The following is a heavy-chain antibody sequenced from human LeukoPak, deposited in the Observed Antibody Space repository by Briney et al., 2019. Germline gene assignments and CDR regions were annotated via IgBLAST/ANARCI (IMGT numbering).Heavy chain of an antibody. D-gene: IGHD6-19*01. CDR2: INPSGGST. J-gene: IGHJ4*02. CDR3: ASSSSGRIDFDY. CDR1: GYTFTSYY. V-gene: IGHV1-46*01. Sequence: ASVKVSCKASGYTFTSYYMHWVRQAPGQGLEWMGIINPSGGSTSYAQKFQGRVTMTRDTSTSTVYMELSSLRSEDTAVYYCASSSSGRIDFDYWGQGTLVTVSS.